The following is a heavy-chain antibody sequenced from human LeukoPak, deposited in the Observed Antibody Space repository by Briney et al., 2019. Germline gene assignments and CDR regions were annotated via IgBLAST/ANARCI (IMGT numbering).Heavy chain of an antibody. D-gene: IGHD1-14*01. CDR2: LRKDATYS. V-gene: IGHV3-30*02. J-gene: IGHJ4*02. CDR3: GSWEPTRGTLDY. Sequence: AGSLSLSCAASGFSFSSYGMYWGWQTQARGMGWEAYLRKDATYSNYVNSLRGRFTISRDHSKTTLELQMNSLRVEDTAVYYCGSWEPTRGTLDYWGRGTRVTVS. CDR1: GFSFSSYG.